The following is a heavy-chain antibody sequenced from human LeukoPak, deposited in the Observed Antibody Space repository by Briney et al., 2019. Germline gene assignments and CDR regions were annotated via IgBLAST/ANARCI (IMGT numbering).Heavy chain of an antibody. CDR1: EFTFSGAW. V-gene: IGHV3-15*07. CDR3: ATDFYDST. J-gene: IGHJ5*02. CDR2: IRSNSDGGTI. D-gene: IGHD3-22*01. Sequence: PGGSLRLSCVASEFTFSGAWMHWVRQAPGKGLEWVGRIRSNSDGGTIDYAAPVKGRFTLSRDDSKTTLYLQMNSLQTEDTAVYYCATDFYDSTWGQGTLVTVSS.